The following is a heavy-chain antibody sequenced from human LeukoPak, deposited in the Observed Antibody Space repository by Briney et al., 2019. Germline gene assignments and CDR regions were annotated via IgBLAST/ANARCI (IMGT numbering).Heavy chain of an antibody. V-gene: IGHV3-48*03. CDR3: AELGITMIGGV. CDR2: ISSSGSTI. J-gene: IGHJ6*04. Sequence: GGSLRPSCAASGFTLSSYEMNWVRQAPGKGLEWVSYISSSGSTIYYADSVKGRFTIPRDNAKNSLYLQMNSLRAEDTAVYYCAELGITMIGGVWGKGTTVTISS. CDR1: GFTLSSYE. D-gene: IGHD3-10*02.